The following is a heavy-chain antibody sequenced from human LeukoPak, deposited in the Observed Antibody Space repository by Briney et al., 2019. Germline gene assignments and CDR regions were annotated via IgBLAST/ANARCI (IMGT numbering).Heavy chain of an antibody. D-gene: IGHD4-17*01. Sequence: PGRSLRLSCAASGFTFSSYSMNWVRQAPGKGLEWVSSISSSSSYIYYADSVKGRFTISRDNAKNSLYLQMNSLRAEDTAVYYCARVWGDYGDYSAADAGDYWGQGTLVTVSS. CDR2: ISSSSSYI. J-gene: IGHJ4*02. CDR3: ARVWGDYGDYSAADAGDY. V-gene: IGHV3-21*01. CDR1: GFTFSSYS.